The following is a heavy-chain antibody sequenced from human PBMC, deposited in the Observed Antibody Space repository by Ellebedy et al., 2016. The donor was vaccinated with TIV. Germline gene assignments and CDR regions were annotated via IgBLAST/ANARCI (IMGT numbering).Heavy chain of an antibody. V-gene: IGHV3-7*01. CDR3: ARDRSTVTTLDY. J-gene: IGHJ4*02. D-gene: IGHD4-11*01. Sequence: PGGSLRLSCAASGFTFSNYWMSWVRQAPGKGLEWVANIKHDGSEKYYLDSVKGRFTISRDNSKNTLYLQMNSLRAEDTAVYYCARDRSTVTTLDYWGQGTLVTVSS. CDR1: GFTFSNYW. CDR2: IKHDGSEK.